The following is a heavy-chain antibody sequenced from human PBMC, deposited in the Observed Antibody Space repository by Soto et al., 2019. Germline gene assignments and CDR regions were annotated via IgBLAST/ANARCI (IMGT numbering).Heavy chain of an antibody. CDR3: AKGVSYYDILTRYFQH. CDR2: ISWNSGSI. CDR1: GFTFDDYA. J-gene: IGHJ1*01. Sequence: EVQLVESGGGLVQPGRSLRLSCAASGFTFDDYAMHWVRQAPGKGLEWVSGISWNSGSIGYEDAVKGRFTISRDNAKNTLHLQMNSLRAEDTALYYCAKGVSYYDILTRYFQHWGQGTLVTVSS. V-gene: IGHV3-9*01. D-gene: IGHD3-9*01.